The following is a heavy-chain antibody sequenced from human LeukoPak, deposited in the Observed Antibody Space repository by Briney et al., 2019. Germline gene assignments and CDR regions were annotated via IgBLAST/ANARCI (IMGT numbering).Heavy chain of an antibody. J-gene: IGHJ5*02. CDR1: GGSFSGYY. D-gene: IGHD3-10*01. CDR3: ARGGYYGSGNDFRFDP. Sequence: PSETLSLTCAVYGGSFSGYYWSWIRQPPGKGLEWIGYIYYSGSTNYKPSLKSRVTISVDTSKNQFSLKLSSVTAADTAVYYCARGGYYGSGNDFRFDPWGQGTLVTVSS. V-gene: IGHV4-59*01. CDR2: IYYSGST.